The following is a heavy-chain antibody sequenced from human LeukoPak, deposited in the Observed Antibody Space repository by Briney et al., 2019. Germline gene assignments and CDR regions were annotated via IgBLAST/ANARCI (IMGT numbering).Heavy chain of an antibody. CDR2: IKQDGSEK. J-gene: IGHJ4*02. Sequence: GGSLRLSCAASGFTFSSYWMSWVRQAPGKGLEWVANIKQDGSEKYYVDSVKGRFTISRDNAKNSLYLQMNSLRAEDTAVYYCVRKNCGGDCYPLDLYYFDYWGQGTLVTVSS. CDR3: VRKNCGGDCYPLDLYYFDY. D-gene: IGHD2-21*02. V-gene: IGHV3-7*01. CDR1: GFTFSSYW.